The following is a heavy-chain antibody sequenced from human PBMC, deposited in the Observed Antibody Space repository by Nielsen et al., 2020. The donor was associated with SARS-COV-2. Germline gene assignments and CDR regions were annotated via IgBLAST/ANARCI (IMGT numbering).Heavy chain of an antibody. Sequence: SETLSLTCTVSGGSISSSSYYWGWIRQPPGKGLEWIGSIYYSGSTYYNPSLKSRVTISVDTSKNQFSLKLSSVTAADTAVYYCARRRVVAAIDYWGQGTLVTVSS. CDR1: GGSISSSSYY. J-gene: IGHJ4*02. D-gene: IGHD2-15*01. CDR2: IYYSGST. CDR3: ARRRVVAAIDY. V-gene: IGHV4-39*01.